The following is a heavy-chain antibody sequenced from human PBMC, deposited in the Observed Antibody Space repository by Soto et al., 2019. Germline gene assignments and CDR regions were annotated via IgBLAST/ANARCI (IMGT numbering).Heavy chain of an antibody. CDR3: ARGGGSDSFDY. Sequence: SETLSLTCTVSGASITLGGYSWSWIRQTPGKGLEWIGYINHLETTFYNPSFESRLTLSIDRAKNQFSLKLHSMSAADRAVYFCARGGGSDSFDYWGQGILVTVSS. D-gene: IGHD1-26*01. V-gene: IGHV4-30-2*01. CDR1: GASITLGGYS. J-gene: IGHJ4*02. CDR2: INHLETT.